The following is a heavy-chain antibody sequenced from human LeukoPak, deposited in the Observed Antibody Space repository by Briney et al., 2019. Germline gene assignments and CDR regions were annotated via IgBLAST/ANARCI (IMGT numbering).Heavy chain of an antibody. Sequence: PSETLSLTCTVSGGSISIISYYWGWIRQPPGKGLEWIGSIYYSGSTYYNPSLKSRVTISVDTSKNQFSLNLSSVTAADTAVYYCARHDYDYVWGSFDYWGQGTLVTVSS. V-gene: IGHV4-39*01. J-gene: IGHJ4*02. D-gene: IGHD3-16*01. CDR1: GGSISIISYY. CDR2: IYYSGST. CDR3: ARHDYDYVWGSFDY.